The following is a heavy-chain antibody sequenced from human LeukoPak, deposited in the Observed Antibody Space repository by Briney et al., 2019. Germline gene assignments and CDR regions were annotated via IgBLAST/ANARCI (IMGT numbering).Heavy chain of an antibody. Sequence: ASLKVSCKSSGYTFTYYYMHWVRQAPGQGLEWMGWINPNNGGTKYAQKFQGRVTMTRDTSISIVYMELSRLSSDDTAVYYCARGRTLSSVGVRYGMDVWGQGTTVTVSS. V-gene: IGHV1-2*02. CDR3: ARGRTLSSVGVRYGMDV. CDR2: INPNNGGT. J-gene: IGHJ6*02. D-gene: IGHD3-3*01. CDR1: GYTFTYYY.